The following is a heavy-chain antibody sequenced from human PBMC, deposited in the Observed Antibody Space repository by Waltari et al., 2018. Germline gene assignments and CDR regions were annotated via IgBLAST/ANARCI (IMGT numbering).Heavy chain of an antibody. CDR2: VDPEDGET. CDR3: ATLGIAAAGRDY. J-gene: IGHJ4*02. CDR1: GYTFPDAY. Sequence: IQLVQSGAEVKKPGATVEIPCKASGYTFPDAYTHLEQQAPGKGLEWMGRVDPEDGETIYAEKYQGRVTITADTSTDTAYMELSSLRSEDTAVYYCATLGIAAAGRDYWGQGTLVTVSS. V-gene: IGHV1-69-2*01. D-gene: IGHD6-13*01.